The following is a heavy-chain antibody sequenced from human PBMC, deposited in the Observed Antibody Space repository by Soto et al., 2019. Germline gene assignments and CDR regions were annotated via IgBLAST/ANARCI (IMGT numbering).Heavy chain of an antibody. J-gene: IGHJ5*02. CDR1: GYTFTYYG. D-gene: IGHD2-15*01. CDR3: ARSYCSGGNCYSPWFDP. V-gene: IGHV1-18*01. CDR2: ISANNGNT. Sequence: QVQLVQSGAEVKKPGASVKVSCKASGYTFTYYGINWVRQAPGQGLAWMGWISANNGNTNYAQQLQGRLTMTTDTTTSTDYMELRSLRSDDTAVYYCARSYCSGGNCYSPWFDPWGQGTLVTVSS.